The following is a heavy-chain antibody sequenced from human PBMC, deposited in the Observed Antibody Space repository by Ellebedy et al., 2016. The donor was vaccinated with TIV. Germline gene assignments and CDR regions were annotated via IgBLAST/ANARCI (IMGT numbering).Heavy chain of an antibody. CDR3: ARGDNYYYDSSGYYYSY. CDR1: GYTFTSYF. V-gene: IGHV1-46*01. CDR2: INPTSGSS. J-gene: IGHJ4*02. Sequence: ASVKVSCKASGYTFTSYFLYWVRQAPGQGLEWMGIINPTSGSSNYAQKFQGRVAVTRDTSTSTVYMELSSLRSEDTAVYYCARGDNYYYDSSGYYYSYWGQGTLVTVSS. D-gene: IGHD3-22*01.